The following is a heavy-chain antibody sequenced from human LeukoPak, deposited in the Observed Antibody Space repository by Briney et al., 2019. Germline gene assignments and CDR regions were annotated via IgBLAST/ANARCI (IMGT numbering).Heavy chain of an antibody. CDR3: AKSSFVYTQQPPFDY. CDR1: GFTFNSYA. Sequence: PGGSLRLSCAASGFTFNSYAMNWVRQAPGKGLEWVSGISGSGSSTFYADSVKGRFTISRDNSKRTLYLQMNSLSAEDTAVYFCAKSSFVYTQQPPFDYWGQGSLVTVSS. CDR2: ISGSGSST. V-gene: IGHV3-23*01. J-gene: IGHJ4*02. D-gene: IGHD6-13*01.